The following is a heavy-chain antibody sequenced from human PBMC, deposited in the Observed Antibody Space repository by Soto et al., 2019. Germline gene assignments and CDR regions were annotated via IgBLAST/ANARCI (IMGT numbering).Heavy chain of an antibody. V-gene: IGHV1-18*01. D-gene: IGHD6-13*01. Sequence: GASVKVSCKASGYTFTSYGISWVRQAPGQGLEWMGWISAYNGNTNYAQKLQGRVTMTTDTSTSTAYMELRSLRSDDTAVYYCASSSSWYEGDAFDIWGQGTMVTVSS. CDR1: GYTFTSYG. J-gene: IGHJ3*02. CDR2: ISAYNGNT. CDR3: ASSSSWYEGDAFDI.